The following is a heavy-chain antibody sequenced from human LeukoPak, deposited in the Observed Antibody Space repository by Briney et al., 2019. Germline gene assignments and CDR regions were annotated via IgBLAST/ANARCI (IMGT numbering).Heavy chain of an antibody. D-gene: IGHD1-26*01. CDR1: GFTFGSYA. J-gene: IGHJ5*01. CDR2: IKGDGSHT. V-gene: IGHV3-74*01. CDR3: VRDWDHFDFDS. Sequence: GGSLRLSCAASGFTFGSYAMHWVRQAPGRGLVWVSRIKGDGSHTIYADSVKGRFTISRDNAKNTLYLQMKSLRVEDTALYYCVRDWDHFDFDSWGQGTLVTVSS.